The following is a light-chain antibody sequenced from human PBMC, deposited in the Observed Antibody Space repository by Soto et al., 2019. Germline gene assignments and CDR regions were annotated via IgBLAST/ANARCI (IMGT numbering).Light chain of an antibody. CDR3: QQYGSSPRT. Sequence: EILLTQSPGTLSLSPGERATLSCRASQTIFNQYLAWYQQRPGQAPRLLIHGGSTRAPGIPERFSCSGSETDFILTISSLELDDFALYYCQQYGSSPRTFGQGTKVELK. CDR1: QTIFNQY. CDR2: GGS. V-gene: IGKV3-20*01. J-gene: IGKJ1*01.